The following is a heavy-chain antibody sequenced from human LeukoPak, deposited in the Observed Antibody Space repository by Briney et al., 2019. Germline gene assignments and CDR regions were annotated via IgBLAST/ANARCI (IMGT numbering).Heavy chain of an antibody. J-gene: IGHJ4*02. Sequence: SVKVSCKASGGTFSSYAINWVRQAPGQGLGWMGGIIPIFGTANYAQKFQGRVTITTDESTSTAYMELSSLRSEDTAAYYCARGRWLQPWDYFDYWGQGTLVTVSS. CDR3: ARGRWLQPWDYFDY. D-gene: IGHD5-24*01. V-gene: IGHV1-69*05. CDR1: GGTFSSYA. CDR2: IIPIFGTA.